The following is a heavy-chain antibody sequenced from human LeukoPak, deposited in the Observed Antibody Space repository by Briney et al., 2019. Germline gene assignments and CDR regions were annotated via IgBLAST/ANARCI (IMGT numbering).Heavy chain of an antibody. CDR3: TTDAYYYGSGSYYNERYFDC. J-gene: IGHJ4*02. V-gene: IGHV3-73*01. Sequence: PGGSLRLSCAASGFTFSGSAMHWVRQASGKGLEWVGRIRSKTNSYATSYAASVKGRFALSRDDSKNTAYLQMNSLKTEGTAVYYCTTDAYYYGSGSYYNERYFDCWGQGTLVTVSS. CDR2: IRSKTNSYAT. CDR1: GFTFSGSA. D-gene: IGHD3-10*01.